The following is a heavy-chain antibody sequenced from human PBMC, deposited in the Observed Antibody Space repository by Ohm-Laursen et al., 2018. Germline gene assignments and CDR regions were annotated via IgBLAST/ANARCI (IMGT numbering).Heavy chain of an antibody. J-gene: IGHJ3*01. Sequence: SLRLSCAASGFTFSSYGMHWVRQAPGKGLEWVAVILKDGSNKYYADSVKGRFTISRDNSKNTLFLQMNSLRAEDTAVYYCAKAHASDAFDFWGQGTMVTVSS. V-gene: IGHV3-30*18. CDR3: AKAHASDAFDF. CDR2: ILKDGSNK. CDR1: GFTFSSYG.